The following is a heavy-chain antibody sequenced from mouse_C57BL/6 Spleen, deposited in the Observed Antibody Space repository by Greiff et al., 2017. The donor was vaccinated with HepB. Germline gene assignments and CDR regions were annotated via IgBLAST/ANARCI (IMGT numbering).Heavy chain of an antibody. CDR2: IYPGDGDT. CDR1: GYAFSSSW. Sequence: QVQLKQSGPELVKPGASVKISCKASGYAFSSSWMNWVKQRPGKGLEWIGRIYPGDGDTNYNGKFKGKATLTADKSSSTAYMQLSSLTSEDSAVYYCGRDDDEGGYWYFDVWGTGTTVTVSS. J-gene: IGHJ1*03. D-gene: IGHD2-4*01. CDR3: GRDDDEGGYWYFDV. V-gene: IGHV1-82*01.